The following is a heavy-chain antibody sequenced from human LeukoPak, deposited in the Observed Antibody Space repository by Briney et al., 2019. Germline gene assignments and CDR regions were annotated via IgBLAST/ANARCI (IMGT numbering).Heavy chain of an antibody. CDR1: GYTFTGYY. V-gene: IGHV1-2*02. J-gene: IGHJ3*02. D-gene: IGHD6-13*01. CDR3: AKESGYSSSWYSVGAFDI. Sequence: RASVKVSCKASGYTFTGYYMHWVRQAPGQGLEWMGWINPNSGGTNYAQKVQGRVTMTTDTSTSTAYMELRSLRSDDTAVYYCAKESGYSSSWYSVGAFDIWGQGTMVTVSS. CDR2: INPNSGGT.